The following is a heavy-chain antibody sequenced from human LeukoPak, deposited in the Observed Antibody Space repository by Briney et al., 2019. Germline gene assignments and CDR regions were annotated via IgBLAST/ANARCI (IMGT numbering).Heavy chain of an antibody. CDR3: TFNLGSGSYAFDI. J-gene: IGHJ3*02. CDR1: VGSISTSSYY. V-gene: IGHV4-39*07. Sequence: SETLSLTCTVSVGSISTSSYYWGWIRQPPGRGLEWIGSIYYSGSIYYNPSLKSRVTISLDTSKHQFSLKLSSVTAADTAVYYCTFNLGSGSYAFDIWGQGTMVTVSS. D-gene: IGHD3-10*01. CDR2: IYYSGSI.